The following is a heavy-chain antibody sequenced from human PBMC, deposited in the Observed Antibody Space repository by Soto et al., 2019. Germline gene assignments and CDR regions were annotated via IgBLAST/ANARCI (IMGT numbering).Heavy chain of an antibody. CDR2: IYHSVGT. CDR3: ARGSRPPRTNIVVVPAASYYYYGMDV. J-gene: IGHJ6*02. Sequence: PSEPLALTCAVSGGSISIGGYSWSWIRQPPGKGLEWIGYIYHSVGTYYDPSLKIRVAISVDRSKNQFSLKLSSVTAADTAVYYCARGSRPPRTNIVVVPAASYYYYGMDVWGQGTTVTVSS. CDR1: GGSISIGGYS. D-gene: IGHD2-2*01. V-gene: IGHV4-30-2*01.